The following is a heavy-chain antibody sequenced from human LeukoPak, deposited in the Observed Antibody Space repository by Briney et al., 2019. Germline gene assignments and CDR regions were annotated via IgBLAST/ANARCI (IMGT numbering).Heavy chain of an antibody. D-gene: IGHD3-22*01. V-gene: IGHV4-59*01. Sequence: SETLSLNCTVAGGSISSYYWSWIRQPPGKGLEWIGYIYYSGSTNYNPSLKSRVTISVDTSKNQFSLKLSSVTAADTAVYYCARDFDYYDSRGYRLYYFDYWGQGTLVTVSS. CDR1: GGSISSYY. CDR3: ARDFDYYDSRGYRLYYFDY. CDR2: IYYSGST. J-gene: IGHJ4*02.